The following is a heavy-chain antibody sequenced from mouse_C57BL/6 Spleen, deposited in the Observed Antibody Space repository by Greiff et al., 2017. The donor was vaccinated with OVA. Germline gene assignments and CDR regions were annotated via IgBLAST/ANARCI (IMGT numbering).Heavy chain of an antibody. CDR2: INPNNGGT. J-gene: IGHJ3*01. V-gene: IGHV1-26*01. Sequence: EVQLQQSGPELVKPGASVKISCKASGYTFTDYYMNWVKQSHGKSLEWIGDINPNNGGTSYNQKFKGKATLTVDKYSSTAYMELRSLTSEDSAVYYCARSGDSKPYGYDGWFAYWGQGTLVTVSA. D-gene: IGHD2-2*01. CDR3: ARSGDSKPYGYDGWFAY. CDR1: GYTFTDYY.